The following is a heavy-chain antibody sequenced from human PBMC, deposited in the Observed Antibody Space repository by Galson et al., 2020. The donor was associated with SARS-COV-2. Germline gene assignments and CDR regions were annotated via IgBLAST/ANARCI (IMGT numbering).Heavy chain of an antibody. CDR3: ARILPEGAAGRGWVDP. Sequence: SMKISCAASGFTFDDYAMHWVRPAPGRRLGWVSSNSWNSGSISYADSVKGRFTISRDNANNSLFLQMNSLRPEDTAFYYCARILPEGAAGRGWVDPWGQGTLVTVSA. V-gene: IGHV3-9*01. D-gene: IGHD6-13*01. CDR2: NSWNSGSI. CDR1: GFTFDDYA. J-gene: IGHJ5*02.